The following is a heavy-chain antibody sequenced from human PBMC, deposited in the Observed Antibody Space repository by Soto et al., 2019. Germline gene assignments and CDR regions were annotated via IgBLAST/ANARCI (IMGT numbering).Heavy chain of an antibody. D-gene: IGHD5-18*01. CDR2: INPNSGDT. J-gene: IGHJ4*02. CDR1: GYAFTGYY. Sequence: ASVKVSCKSSGYAFTGYYIHWVRQAPGQGLEWMGWINPNSGDTNYAQKFQGRVTMTRDTSFSTAYMELSSLRSDDTAVYYCATRYSYVQFWGQGTLVTVS. V-gene: IGHV1-2*02. CDR3: ATRYSYVQF.